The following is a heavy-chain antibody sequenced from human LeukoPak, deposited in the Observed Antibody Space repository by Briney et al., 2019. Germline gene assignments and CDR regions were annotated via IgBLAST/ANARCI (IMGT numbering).Heavy chain of an antibody. CDR3: ARDRGMDLRFRDAFDI. Sequence: KSGGPLRLSCAASGFTFSDYYMSWIRPAPGKGLEWVSYISSSSSTIYYADSVKGRFTISRDNAKNSLYLQMNSLRAEDTAVYYCARDRGMDLRFRDAFDIWGQGTMVTVSS. V-gene: IGHV3-11*04. CDR1: GFTFSDYY. D-gene: IGHD3-3*01. J-gene: IGHJ3*02. CDR2: ISSSSSTI.